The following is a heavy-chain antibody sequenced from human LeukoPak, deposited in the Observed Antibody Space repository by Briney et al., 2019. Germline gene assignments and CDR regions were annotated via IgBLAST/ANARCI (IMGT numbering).Heavy chain of an antibody. Sequence: GASVKVSCKASGYTFTSYGISWVRQAPGQGLEWMGWISVYNGNTNYAQKLQGRVTMTTDTSTSTAYMELRSLRSDDTAVYYCARTQEYSSSSGPFDYWGQGTLVTVSS. D-gene: IGHD6-6*01. J-gene: IGHJ4*02. CDR2: ISVYNGNT. V-gene: IGHV1-18*01. CDR3: ARTQEYSSSSGPFDY. CDR1: GYTFTSYG.